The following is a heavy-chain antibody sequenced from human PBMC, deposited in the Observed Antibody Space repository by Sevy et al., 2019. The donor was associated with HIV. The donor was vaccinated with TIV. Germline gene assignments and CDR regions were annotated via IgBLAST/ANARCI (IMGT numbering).Heavy chain of an antibody. CDR2: INTNTGNP. CDR1: GYTFTRYA. CDR3: AREVFVARPGWAQTPNFDY. Sequence: ASVKVSCKASGYTFTRYAMNWVRQAPGQGLEWIGWINTNTGNPTYAQDFTGRFVFSLDTSVSTAYLQISSLKAEDTAVYYCAREVFVARPGWAQTPNFDYWGQRTLVTVSS. J-gene: IGHJ4*02. D-gene: IGHD1-26*01. V-gene: IGHV7-4-1*02.